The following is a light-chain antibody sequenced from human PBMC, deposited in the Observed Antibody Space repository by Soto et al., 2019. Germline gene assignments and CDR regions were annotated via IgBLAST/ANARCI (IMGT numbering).Light chain of an antibody. CDR1: QSVSSY. J-gene: IGKJ1*01. V-gene: IGKV3-11*01. Sequence: EIVLTQSPGTLSLSPGERATLSRRASQSVSSYLAWYQQKPGQAPRLLIYDASNRATGIPARFSGSGSGTDFTLTISSLEPEDFAVYYCQQRSNWWTFGQGTKV. CDR3: QQRSNWWT. CDR2: DAS.